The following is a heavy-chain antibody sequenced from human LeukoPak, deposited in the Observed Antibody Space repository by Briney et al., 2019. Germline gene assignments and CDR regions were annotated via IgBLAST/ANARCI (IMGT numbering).Heavy chain of an antibody. D-gene: IGHD6-13*01. CDR3: ATIAAAVGGFDY. CDR1: GFTFSSYS. CDR2: ISSSSSYI. J-gene: IGHJ4*02. Sequence: GGSLRLSCAASGFTFSSYSMNWVRQAPGKGLEWVSSISSSSSYIYYADSVKGRLTISRDNAKNSLYLQMNSLRAEDMAVYYCATIAAAVGGFDYWGQGTLVTVSS. V-gene: IGHV3-21*01.